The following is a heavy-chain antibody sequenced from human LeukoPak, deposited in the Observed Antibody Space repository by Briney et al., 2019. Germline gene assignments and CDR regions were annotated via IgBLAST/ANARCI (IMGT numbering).Heavy chain of an antibody. Sequence: SETLSLTCTVSGGSISSHYWSWIRQPSGKGLEWIGYIYYSGSTNYNPSLKSRVTISIDTSRNQFSLKLSSVTAADTAVYYCARKAPKKGWFDPWGQGTLVTVSS. CDR2: IYYSGST. CDR1: GGSISSHY. V-gene: IGHV4-59*08. CDR3: ARKAPKKGWFDP. J-gene: IGHJ5*02.